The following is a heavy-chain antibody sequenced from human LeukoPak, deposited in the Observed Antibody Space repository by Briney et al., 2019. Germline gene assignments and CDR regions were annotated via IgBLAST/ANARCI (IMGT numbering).Heavy chain of an antibody. CDR1: GYTFTSYD. J-gene: IGHJ6*03. CDR2: MNPNSGNT. CDR3: ARGKSGSYRYYYYYYYMDV. V-gene: IGHV1-8*03. D-gene: IGHD1-26*01. Sequence: ASVKVSCKASGYTFTSYDINWVRQATGQGLEWMGWMNPNSGNTGYAQKFQGRVTITRNTSISTAYMELSSLRSEDTAVYYCARGKSGSYRYYYYYYYMDVWGEGTTATVSS.